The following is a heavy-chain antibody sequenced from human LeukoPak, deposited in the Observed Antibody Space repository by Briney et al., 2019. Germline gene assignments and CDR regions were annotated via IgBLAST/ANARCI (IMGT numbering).Heavy chain of an antibody. CDR3: ARGVAAAGKGGHNYDY. D-gene: IGHD6-13*01. J-gene: IGHJ4*02. CDR2: IYTSGST. Sequence: PSETLSLTCTVSGGSISSGSYYWSWVRQPAGKGLEWIGRIYTSGSTNYNPSLKSRVTISVDTSKNQFSLKLSSVTAADTAVYYCARGVAAAGKGGHNYDYWGQGTLVTVSS. V-gene: IGHV4-61*02. CDR1: GGSISSGSYY.